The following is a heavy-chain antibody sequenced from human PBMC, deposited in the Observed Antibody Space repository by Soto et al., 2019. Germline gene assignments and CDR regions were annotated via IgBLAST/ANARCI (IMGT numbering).Heavy chain of an antibody. CDR3: ARRGYGMDV. J-gene: IGHJ6*02. CDR2: ISYDGSNK. V-gene: IGHV3-30-3*01. CDR1: GFTFSSYA. Sequence: GGSLRLSCAASGFTFSSYAMHWVRQAPGKGLEWVAVISYDGSNKYYAGSVKGRFTISRDNSKNTLFLQMNSLRPEDTAVYYCARRGYGMDVWGQGTTVTVSS.